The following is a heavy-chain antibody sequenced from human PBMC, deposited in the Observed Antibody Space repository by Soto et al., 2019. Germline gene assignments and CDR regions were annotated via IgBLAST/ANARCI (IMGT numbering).Heavy chain of an antibody. CDR3: ARAPSWTAGPFDY. J-gene: IGHJ4*02. Sequence: EVQLVESEGGLVQPAGSLKLSCAASGFTVSSNYMSWVRQAPGKGPEWVSVTYSGGSTYYADSVKGRFTISRDNSKNTLYLQMNSLRAEDTAVYYCARAPSWTAGPFDYWGQGTLVTVSS. CDR2: TYSGGST. V-gene: IGHV3-66*01. D-gene: IGHD6-25*01. CDR1: GFTVSSNY.